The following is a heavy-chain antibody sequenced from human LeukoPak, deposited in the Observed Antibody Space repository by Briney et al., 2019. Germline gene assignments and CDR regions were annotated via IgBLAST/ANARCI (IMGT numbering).Heavy chain of an antibody. D-gene: IGHD3-22*01. CDR3: ARVNHNRSGLIDC. J-gene: IGHJ4*02. CDR2: IYFSGGT. CDR1: GDSINTVGYY. V-gene: IGHV4-31*03. Sequence: SETLSLTCSVPGDSINTVGYYWSWFRQHPGKGLEWIGYIYFSGGTYYNPSLKSRLTISVDTSKNQFSLKMNSVTAADTAVYFCARVNHNRSGLIDCWGQGTLVTVSS.